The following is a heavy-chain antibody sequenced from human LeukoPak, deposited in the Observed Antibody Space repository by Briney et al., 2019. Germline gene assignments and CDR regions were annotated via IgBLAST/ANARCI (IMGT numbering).Heavy chain of an antibody. Sequence: GGSLRLSCAASGFTFSSYAMHWVRQAPGKGLEWVAVISYDGSNKYYADSVKGRFTISRDNSKNTLYLQMNSLRAEDTAVYYCARDSFPLWFGELLNGFDYWGQGTLVTVSS. CDR3: ARDSFPLWFGELLNGFDY. J-gene: IGHJ4*02. CDR1: GFTFSSYA. V-gene: IGHV3-30-3*01. CDR2: ISYDGSNK. D-gene: IGHD3-10*01.